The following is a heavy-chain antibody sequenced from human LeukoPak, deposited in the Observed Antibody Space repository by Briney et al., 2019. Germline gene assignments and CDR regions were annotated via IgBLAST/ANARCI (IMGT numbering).Heavy chain of an antibody. D-gene: IGHD3-10*01. V-gene: IGHV4-59*08. CDR2: IYYSGST. CDR3: ARRRGDYGSGELDV. CDR1: GGSISNYY. J-gene: IGHJ3*01. Sequence: KPSETLSLTCSVSGGSISNYYWFWLRQPPGKGLEWIGYIYYSGSTSFNPSLKSRVTISVDTSKNQLSLKLSSVTAADTAVYYYARRRGDYGSGELDVWGQGTVVTVSS.